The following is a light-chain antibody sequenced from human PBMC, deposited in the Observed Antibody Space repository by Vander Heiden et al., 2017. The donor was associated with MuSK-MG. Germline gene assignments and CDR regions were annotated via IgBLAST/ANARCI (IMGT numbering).Light chain of an antibody. CDR3: QQSYSISWT. V-gene: IGKV1-39*01. J-gene: IGKJ1*01. Sequence: DIQMTQSPSSLSASVGDRVTITCRASQSISSYLNWYQHKPGKAPKLLIYAASSLQSGVPSRFSGSGSETDFTLTISSLQPEDFATYYCQQSYSISWTFGQGTKVEIK. CDR2: AAS. CDR1: QSISSY.